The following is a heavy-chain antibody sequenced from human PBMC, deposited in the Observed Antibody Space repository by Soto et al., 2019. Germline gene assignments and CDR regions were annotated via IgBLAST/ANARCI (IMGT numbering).Heavy chain of an antibody. D-gene: IGHD5-12*01. Sequence: QVQLVESGGGVVQPGRSLRLSCAASGFTFSSYGMHWVRQAPGKGLEWVAVIWYDGSNKYYADSVKGRVTISRDNSKNTLYLQMNSLRAEDTAVYYCAREGKDIVATIRPYYFDYWGQGTLVTVSS. CDR2: IWYDGSNK. CDR1: GFTFSSYG. CDR3: AREGKDIVATIRPYYFDY. J-gene: IGHJ4*02. V-gene: IGHV3-33*01.